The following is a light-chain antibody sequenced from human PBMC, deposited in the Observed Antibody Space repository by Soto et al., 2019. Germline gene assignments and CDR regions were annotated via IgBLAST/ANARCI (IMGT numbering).Light chain of an antibody. CDR2: DVS. CDR3: CSYAGSNTWV. CDR1: SSDVGIYSL. J-gene: IGLJ3*02. V-gene: IGLV2-23*02. Sequence: QSALTQPASVSESPGQSITISCTGTSSDVGIYSLVSWYQQHPGKDPKLMIFDVSKRPSGVSXRFSGSKSGTTAXLXXSGLRAEDEADYYCCSYAGSNTWVFGGGTQLTVL.